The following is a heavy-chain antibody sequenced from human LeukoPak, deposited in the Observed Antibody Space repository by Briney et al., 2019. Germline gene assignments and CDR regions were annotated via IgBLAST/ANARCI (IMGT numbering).Heavy chain of an antibody. D-gene: IGHD3-10*01. CDR3: ARNPTRFGELYQFGAH. CDR2: IGPYNDNS. Sequence: ASVKVSCKASGYSFTNYGITWVRQAPGQGLEWMGWIGPYNDNSNYAQKFQGRVTMTTDTSTSTAYMELRSLRSGDTAVYYCARNPTRFGELYQFGAHWGQGTLVTVSS. V-gene: IGHV1-18*01. CDR1: GYSFTNYG. J-gene: IGHJ4*02.